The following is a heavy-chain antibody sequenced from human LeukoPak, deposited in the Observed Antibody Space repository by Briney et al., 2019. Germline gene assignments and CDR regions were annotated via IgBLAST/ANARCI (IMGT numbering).Heavy chain of an antibody. CDR1: GFTVSSNY. D-gene: IGHD5-12*01. CDR3: ARGVRTSSGYDSGI. V-gene: IGHV3-74*01. CDR2: INSDGSST. Sequence: GGSLRLSCAASGFTVSSNYMSWVRQAPGKGLEWVSRINSDGSSTSYADSVKGRFTISRDNAKNTLYLQMNSLRAEDTAVYYCARGVRTSSGYDSGIWGQGTMVTVSS. J-gene: IGHJ3*02.